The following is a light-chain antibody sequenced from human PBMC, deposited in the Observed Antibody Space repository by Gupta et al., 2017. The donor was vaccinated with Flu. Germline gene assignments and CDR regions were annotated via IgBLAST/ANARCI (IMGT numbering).Light chain of an antibody. CDR2: DVS. J-gene: IGLJ2*01. CDR3: SSYTSSSTLVI. V-gene: IGLV2-14*01. Sequence: ITISCTGTSRDVGAYNYVSWYQQYPGKAPKLLIYDVSSRPSGVSNRFSASKSGNTASLTISGLQAEDEADYYCSSYTSSSTLVIFGGGTKLTVL. CDR1: SRDVGAYNY.